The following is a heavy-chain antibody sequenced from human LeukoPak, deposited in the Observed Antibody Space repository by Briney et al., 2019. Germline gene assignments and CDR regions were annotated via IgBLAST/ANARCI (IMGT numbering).Heavy chain of an antibody. J-gene: IGHJ4*02. Sequence: GGSLRLSCTASGFTFSSYWMSWVRLAPGKGLEWVANIKQDGSDKYYVDSVKGRFTISRDNAKNSLYLQMNSLRAEDTAVYYCARNSYDILTGYYNEDYWGQGTLVTVSS. V-gene: IGHV3-7*01. CDR3: ARNSYDILTGYYNEDY. D-gene: IGHD3-9*01. CDR1: GFTFSSYW. CDR2: IKQDGSDK.